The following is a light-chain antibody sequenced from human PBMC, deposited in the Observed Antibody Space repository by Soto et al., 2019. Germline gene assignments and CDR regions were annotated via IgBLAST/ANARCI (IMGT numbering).Light chain of an antibody. V-gene: IGKV3-20*01. Sequence: EIVLTQSPGTLSLSPGERATLSCRASQSVSSNDLAWYQRKPGQAPRLLIYGASSRAIDIPNRFSGSGSGTDFPLTITRLEPEDFAVYYCQQYGSSPPTFGQGTKVEI. CDR2: GAS. CDR3: QQYGSSPPT. CDR1: QSVSSND. J-gene: IGKJ1*01.